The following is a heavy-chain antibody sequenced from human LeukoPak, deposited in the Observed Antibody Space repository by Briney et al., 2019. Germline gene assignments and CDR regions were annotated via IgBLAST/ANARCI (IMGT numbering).Heavy chain of an antibody. CDR3: ARDCSSTSCHPFDP. CDR2: ISAYNGNT. J-gene: IGHJ5*02. CDR1: GYTFTSYG. Sequence: ASVKVSCKASGYTFTSYGISWVRQAPGQGLEWMGWISAYNGNTNYAQKLQDRATMTTDTSTSTAYMELRSLRSDDTAVYYCARDCSSTSCHPFDPWGQGTLVTVSS. V-gene: IGHV1-18*01. D-gene: IGHD2-2*01.